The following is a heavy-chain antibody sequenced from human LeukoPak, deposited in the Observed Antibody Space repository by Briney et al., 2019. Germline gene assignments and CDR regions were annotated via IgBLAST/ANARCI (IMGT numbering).Heavy chain of an antibody. CDR2: IYYSGST. J-gene: IGHJ4*02. CDR1: GGSISSYY. CDR3: ARRNYDSSGYGFDY. V-gene: IGHV4-59*01. Sequence: SETLSLTCTVSGGSISSYYWSWIRQPPGKGLEWIGYIYYSGSTNYNPSLKSRVTISVDTSKNQFSLKLSSVTAADTAVYYCARRNYDSSGYGFDYWGQGTLVTVSS. D-gene: IGHD3-22*01.